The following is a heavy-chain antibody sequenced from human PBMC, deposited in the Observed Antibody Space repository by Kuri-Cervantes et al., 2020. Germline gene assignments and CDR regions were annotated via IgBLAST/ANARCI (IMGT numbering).Heavy chain of an antibody. CDR1: GYSISSGYY. V-gene: IGHV4-38-2*01. CDR3: ARGTT. Sequence: SQTLSLTCAVSGYSISSGYYWGWIRQPLGKGLEWIGSIYHSGSTYSNPSLKSRVTISVDKSKNQFSLKLSSVTAADTAVYYCARGTTWGQGTLVTVS. CDR2: IYHSGST. J-gene: IGHJ5*02.